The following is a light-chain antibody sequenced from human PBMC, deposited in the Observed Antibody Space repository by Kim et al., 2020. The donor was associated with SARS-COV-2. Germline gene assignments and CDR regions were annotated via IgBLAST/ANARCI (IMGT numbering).Light chain of an antibody. CDR1: YSY. V-gene: IGLV2-11*03. CDR2: DVN. Sequence: YSYVSWYQQHPGKAPKLMIYDVNKRPSGVPDRFSGSKSGNTASLTITGLQTEDEADYYCCSYAGSYTYVFGVGTQLTVL. CDR3: CSYAGSYTYV. J-gene: IGLJ1*01.